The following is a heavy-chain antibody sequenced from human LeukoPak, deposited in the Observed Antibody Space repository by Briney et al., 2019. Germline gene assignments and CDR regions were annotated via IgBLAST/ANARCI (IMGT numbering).Heavy chain of an antibody. V-gene: IGHV3-30*04. CDR3: ARAKRIAVAGPGFYYYYGMDV. J-gene: IGHJ6*02. CDR2: ISYDGSNK. CDR1: GFTFSSYA. D-gene: IGHD6-19*01. Sequence: PGGSLRLSCAASGFTFSSYAMHWVRQAPGKGLEWVAVISYDGSNKYYADSVKGRFTISRDNSKNTLYLQMNSLRAEDTAVYYCARAKRIAVAGPGFYYYYGMDVWGQGTTVTVSS.